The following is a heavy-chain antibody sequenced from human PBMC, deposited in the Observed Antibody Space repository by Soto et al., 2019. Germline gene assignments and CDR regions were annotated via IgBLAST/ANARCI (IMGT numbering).Heavy chain of an antibody. CDR2: ISAYNGNT. J-gene: IGHJ4*02. Sequence: GASVKVSCKASGYTFTSYGISWVRQAPGQGLEWMGWISAYNGNTNYAQKLQGRVTMTTDTSTSTAYMELRSLRSDDTAVYYCAISDQVLLWFGSLDYWGQGTLVTVSS. V-gene: IGHV1-18*01. CDR3: AISDQVLLWFGSLDY. D-gene: IGHD3-10*01. CDR1: GYTFTSYG.